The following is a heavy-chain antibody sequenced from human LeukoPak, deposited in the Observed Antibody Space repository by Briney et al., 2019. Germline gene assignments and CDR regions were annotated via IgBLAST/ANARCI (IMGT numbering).Heavy chain of an antibody. CDR1: GFTFRSYS. J-gene: IGHJ4*02. CDR2: IDPSSTYI. D-gene: IGHD2-15*01. Sequence: GGSLRLSCAASGFTFRSYSMNWVRQAPGKGLEWVSAIDPSSTYIYYADSVKGRFTISRDNAENSLYLQMNSLRVEDTAVYYCARDLDCSGGSCYGPFDYWGQGTLVTVSS. V-gene: IGHV3-21*01. CDR3: ARDLDCSGGSCYGPFDY.